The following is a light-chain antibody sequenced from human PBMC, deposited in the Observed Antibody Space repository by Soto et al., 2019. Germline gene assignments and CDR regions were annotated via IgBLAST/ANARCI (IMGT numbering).Light chain of an antibody. J-gene: IGLJ2*01. Sequence: QSALTQPPSASGSPGQSVTISCTGTSSDVGGYNYVSWYQQHPGKAPKLMIYEVTKRPSGVPDRFSGSQSGNTASLTVSGLQADDEADYYCSSYAGSNNVVFGGGTQLTVL. V-gene: IGLV2-8*01. CDR1: SSDVGGYNY. CDR3: SSYAGSNNVV. CDR2: EVT.